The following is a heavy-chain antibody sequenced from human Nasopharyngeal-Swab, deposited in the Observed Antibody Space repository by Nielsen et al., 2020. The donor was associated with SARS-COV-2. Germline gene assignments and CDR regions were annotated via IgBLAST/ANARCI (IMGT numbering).Heavy chain of an antibody. CDR2: ISSSSSYI. Sequence: GESLKISYAASGLTFSSYSMNWVRQAPGKGLEWVSSISSSSSYIYYADSVKGRFTISRDNAKNSLHLQMNSLRAEDTAVYYCASPRGYYDSSGAFDYWGQGTLVTVSS. CDR1: GLTFSSYS. CDR3: ASPRGYYDSSGAFDY. V-gene: IGHV3-21*01. D-gene: IGHD3-22*01. J-gene: IGHJ4*02.